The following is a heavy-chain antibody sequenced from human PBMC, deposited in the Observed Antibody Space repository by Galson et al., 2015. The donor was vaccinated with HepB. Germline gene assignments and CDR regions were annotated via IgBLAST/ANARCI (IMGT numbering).Heavy chain of an antibody. Sequence: SLRLSCAASGFTFSSYSMNWVRQAPGKGLEWVSSISSSSSYIYYADSVKGRFTISRDNAKNSLYLQMNSLRAEDTAVYYCAREVLWFGESDAFDIWGQGTMVTVSS. V-gene: IGHV3-21*01. CDR3: AREVLWFGESDAFDI. CDR1: GFTFSSYS. D-gene: IGHD3-10*01. CDR2: ISSSSSYI. J-gene: IGHJ3*02.